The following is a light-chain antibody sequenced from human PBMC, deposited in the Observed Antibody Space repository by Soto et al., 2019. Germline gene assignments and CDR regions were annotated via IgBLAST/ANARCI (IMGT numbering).Light chain of an antibody. V-gene: IGKV3-15*01. CDR1: QSITRE. CDR2: GAS. J-gene: IGKJ2*01. CDR3: QQGHNWPLT. Sequence: EIVMTQSPATLFVSPGETATLSCRASQSITRELAWYQQKPGQPPRLLIYGASTRATGVPVRFTGSGSGSEFTLTISGLQSEDFAVYYCQQGHNWPLTFGQGTRLEI.